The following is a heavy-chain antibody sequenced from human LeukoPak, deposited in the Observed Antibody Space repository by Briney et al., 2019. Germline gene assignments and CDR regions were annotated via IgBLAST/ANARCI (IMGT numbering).Heavy chain of an antibody. CDR2: IRAYNGDT. D-gene: IGHD6-19*01. CDR1: LDTFTRYG. CDR3: ATTTATSGSSLY. J-gene: IGHJ4*02. Sequence: ASVKVSCKASLDTFTRYGITWVRQAPGQGLEWMGWIRAYNGDTNYAQKFQGRVTMTAERSTNTAYMELRGLTFDDTAVFYCATTTATSGSSLYWGQGTLVNVAS. V-gene: IGHV1-18*01.